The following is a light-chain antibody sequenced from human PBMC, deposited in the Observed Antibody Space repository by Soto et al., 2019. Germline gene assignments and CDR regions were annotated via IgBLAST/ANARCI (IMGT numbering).Light chain of an antibody. CDR3: QQRYNWLT. Sequence: IVLTQSASTLSLSPGERATITCRASQSVTKYLAWYQQKPGQAPRLLIYDTSNRAPGIPARFSGSGSGTDFTLTINNLESEDSGIYYCQQRYNWLTFGGGTKVDIK. CDR2: DTS. CDR1: QSVTKY. J-gene: IGKJ4*01. V-gene: IGKV3-11*01.